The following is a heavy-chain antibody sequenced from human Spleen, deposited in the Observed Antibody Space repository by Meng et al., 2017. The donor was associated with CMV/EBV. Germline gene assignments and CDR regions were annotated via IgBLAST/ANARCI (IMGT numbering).Heavy chain of an antibody. D-gene: IGHD2-2*01. CDR1: GATLSSCA. V-gene: IGHV1-69*05. J-gene: IGHJ4*02. CDR3: ARSSGTSFFDY. Sequence: SAKASGATLSSCAFSWLRQAPGQGLEWMGGIIPIFGTANYAQKFQGRVTITTDESTSTAYMELSSLRSEDTAVYYCARSSGTSFFDYWGQGTLVTVSS. CDR2: IIPIFGTA.